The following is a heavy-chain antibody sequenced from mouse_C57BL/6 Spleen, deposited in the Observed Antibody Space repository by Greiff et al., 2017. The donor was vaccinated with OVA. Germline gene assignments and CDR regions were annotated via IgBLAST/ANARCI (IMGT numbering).Heavy chain of an antibody. CDR1: GFNIKDYY. CDR3: ASAGWLLRGFAD. CDR2: IDPEDGET. D-gene: IGHD2-3*01. J-gene: IGHJ3*01. Sequence: EVKLEESGAELVKPGASVKLSCTASGFNIKDYYMHWVKQRTEQGLEWIGRIDPEDGETKYAPKFQGKATITADTSSTTAYLQLSRLTSEDTAVYYCASAGWLLRGFADWGQGTLVTVSA. V-gene: IGHV14-2*01.